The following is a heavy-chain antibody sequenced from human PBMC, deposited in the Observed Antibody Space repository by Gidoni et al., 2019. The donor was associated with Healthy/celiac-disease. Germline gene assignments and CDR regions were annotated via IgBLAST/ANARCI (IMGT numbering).Heavy chain of an antibody. D-gene: IGHD4-17*01. CDR3: AREGDYGDFFDY. CDR2: INAYNGNT. V-gene: IGHV1-18*01. Sequence: HVQLVQSGAEVQKPGASVTVSCKTSGYTFTSYGISWVRQAPGQGLEWMGWINAYNGNTNYAQKLQGRVTMTTDTSTSTAYMELRSLRSDDTAVYYCAREGDYGDFFDYWGQGTLVTVSS. J-gene: IGHJ4*02. CDR1: GYTFTSYG.